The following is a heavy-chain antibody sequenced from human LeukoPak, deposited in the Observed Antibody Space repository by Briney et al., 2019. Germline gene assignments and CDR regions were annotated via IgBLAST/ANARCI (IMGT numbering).Heavy chain of an antibody. D-gene: IGHD3-3*01. CDR1: GGSFSGYY. J-gene: IGHJ1*01. CDR3: ARSRFTIFGVPPEYFQH. CDR2: INHSGST. Sequence: SETLSLTCAVYGGSFSGYYWSWICQPPGKGLEWIGEINHSGSTNYNPSLKSRVTISVDTSKNQFSLKLSSVTAADTAVYYCARSRFTIFGVPPEYFQHWGQGTLVTVSS. V-gene: IGHV4-34*01.